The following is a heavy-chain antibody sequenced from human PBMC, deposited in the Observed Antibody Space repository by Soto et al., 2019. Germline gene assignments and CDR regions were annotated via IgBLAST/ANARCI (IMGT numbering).Heavy chain of an antibody. D-gene: IGHD3-9*01. V-gene: IGHV4-30-4*01. CDR3: ARRNTIYDTAAFDI. CDR2: IYYSGST. J-gene: IGHJ3*02. CDR1: GGSISSGDYY. Sequence: SETLSLTCTVSGGSISSGDYYWSRIRQPPGKGLEWIGYIYYSGSTYYNPSLKSRVTISVDTSKNQFSLKLSSVTAADTAVYYCARRNTIYDTAAFDIWGQGTMVTVSS.